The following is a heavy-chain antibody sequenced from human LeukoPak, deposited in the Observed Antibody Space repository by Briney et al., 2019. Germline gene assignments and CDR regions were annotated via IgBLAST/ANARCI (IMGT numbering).Heavy chain of an antibody. Sequence: GGSLRLSCAASGFTFSSFWMQSVREAPGERRLWGSGMNIVVGATTYADSVKVGFTISRDNAKNTSYLQMTRRTAEDTAVYYCARVRPGYYYMDVWGKGTTVTVSS. CDR2: MNIVVGAT. J-gene: IGHJ6*03. CDR1: GFTFSSFW. CDR3: ARVRPGYYYMDV. V-gene: IGHV3-74*01.